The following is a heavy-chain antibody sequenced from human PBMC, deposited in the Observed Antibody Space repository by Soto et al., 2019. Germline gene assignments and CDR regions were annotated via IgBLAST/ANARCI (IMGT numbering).Heavy chain of an antibody. D-gene: IGHD5-12*01. J-gene: IGHJ6*02. Sequence: SETLSLTCTVSGGSISSGDYYWSWIRQHPGKGPEWIGYIYYSGTTNYNPSLKSRLTISVDTSKNQFSLKLSSVTAADTAVYYCARHLRFSVYDANYYEMDLLGQRATVTVSS. CDR2: IYYSGTT. CDR1: GGSISSGDYY. V-gene: IGHV4-31*03. CDR3: ARHLRFSVYDANYYEMDL.